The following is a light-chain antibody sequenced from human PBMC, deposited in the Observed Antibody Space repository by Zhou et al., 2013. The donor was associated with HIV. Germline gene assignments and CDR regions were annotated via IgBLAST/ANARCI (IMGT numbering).Light chain of an antibody. CDR2: AAS. J-gene: IGKJ2*01. V-gene: IGKV1-12*01. CDR3: QQTYSIPPYT. CDR1: QDISSW. Sequence: DIQMTQSPSSLSASVGDRVTITCRASQDISSWLAWYEQKPGKAPKLLIYAASNLQSGVPSRFSGSGSGTDFTLTISSLQPEDFATYYCQQTYSIPPYTFGQGTKLEIK.